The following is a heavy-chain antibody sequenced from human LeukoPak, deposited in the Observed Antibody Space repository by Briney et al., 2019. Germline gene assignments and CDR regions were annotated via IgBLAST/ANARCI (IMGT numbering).Heavy chain of an antibody. Sequence: PGGSLRLSCVASGFTFNGYGIHWVRQAPGKGLEWVAVISADGSNKYYADSVKGRFTISRDNPKNTLHLQMNSLRAEDTALYYCALVWFGEIFYFDNWGQGTLVTVSS. V-gene: IGHV3-30*03. CDR2: ISADGSNK. D-gene: IGHD3-10*01. CDR3: ALVWFGEIFYFDN. J-gene: IGHJ4*02. CDR1: GFTFNGYG.